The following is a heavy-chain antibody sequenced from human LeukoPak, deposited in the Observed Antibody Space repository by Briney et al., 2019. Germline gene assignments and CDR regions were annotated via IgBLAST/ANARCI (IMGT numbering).Heavy chain of an antibody. CDR3: ARGGSTVFGVIND. J-gene: IGHJ4*02. CDR2: THPNSDGT. D-gene: IGHD3-3*01. Sequence: ASVKVSCKASGYTFTNHYMHWVRQAPGQGLEWMGWTHPNSDGTNYALKFQGRVTMTRDTSINKAYMELRSLRSDDTAIYYCARGGSTVFGVINDWGQGTLVTVSS. CDR1: GYTFTNHY. V-gene: IGHV1-2*02.